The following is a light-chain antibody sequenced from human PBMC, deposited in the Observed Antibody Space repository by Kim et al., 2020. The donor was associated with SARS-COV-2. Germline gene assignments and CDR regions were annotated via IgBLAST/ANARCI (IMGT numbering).Light chain of an antibody. J-gene: IGLJ3*02. V-gene: IGLV1-51*01. Sequence: GQKVTLSCSGSRSNIGNNYVSWYQQFPGTAPKLLIYDNNNRPSGIPDRCSGSRSGTSATLGITGLQTGDEAEYYCGTWDSSLSAWVFGGGTQLTVL. CDR3: GTWDSSLSAWV. CDR1: RSNIGNNY. CDR2: DNN.